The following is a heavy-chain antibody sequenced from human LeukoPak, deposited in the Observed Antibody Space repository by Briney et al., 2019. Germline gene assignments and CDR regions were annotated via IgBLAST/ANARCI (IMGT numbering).Heavy chain of an antibody. CDR1: GGSISSYY. J-gene: IGHJ4*02. Sequence: SETLSLTCTVSGGSISSYYWSWIRQPPGKGLEWIGYIYYSGSTNYNPSLKSRVTISVDTSKNQFSLKLSSVTAADTAVYYCATLVAPTGTGYFDYWGQGTLVTVSS. CDR3: ATLVAPTGTGYFDY. CDR2: IYYSGST. V-gene: IGHV4-59*12. D-gene: IGHD6-13*01.